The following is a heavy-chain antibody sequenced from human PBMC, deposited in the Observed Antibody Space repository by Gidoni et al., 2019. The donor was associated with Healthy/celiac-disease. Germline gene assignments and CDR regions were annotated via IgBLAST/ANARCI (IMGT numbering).Heavy chain of an antibody. D-gene: IGHD3-10*01. J-gene: IGHJ4*02. CDR3: AKSGGSGSYYSPLDY. Sequence: EVQLLESGGGLVQPGGSLRLSCAASGFPFSSYAMSWVRQAPGKGLEWVSAISGSGGSTYYADSVKGRFTISRDNSKNTLYLQMNSLRAEDTAVYYCAKSGGSGSYYSPLDYWGQGTLVTVSS. CDR2: ISGSGGST. V-gene: IGHV3-23*01. CDR1: GFPFSSYA.